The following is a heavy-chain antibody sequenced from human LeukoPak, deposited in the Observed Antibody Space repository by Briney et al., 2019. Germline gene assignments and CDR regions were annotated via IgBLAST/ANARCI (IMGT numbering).Heavy chain of an antibody. CDR2: INTNTGNP. CDR3: ARDPDHSSSSFSTSDY. D-gene: IGHD6-13*01. CDR1: GYTFTSYA. V-gene: IGHV7-4-1*02. Sequence: SVKVSCKASGYTFTSYAMNWVRQAPGQGPEGVGWINTNTGNPTYAQGFTGRFVFSLDTSVSTAYLQISSLKAEDTAVYYCARDPDHSSSSFSTSDYWGQGTLVTVSS. J-gene: IGHJ4*02.